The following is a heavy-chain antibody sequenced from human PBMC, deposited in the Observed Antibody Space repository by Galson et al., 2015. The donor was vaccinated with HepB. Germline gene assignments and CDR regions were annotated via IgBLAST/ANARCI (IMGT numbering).Heavy chain of an antibody. J-gene: IGHJ5*02. CDR2: IKDDGSEK. CDR3: ARDREVAGGGDWFDP. CDR1: GFTFNDCY. D-gene: IGHD6-13*01. V-gene: IGHV3-7*01. Sequence: SLRLSCAASGFTFNDCYMSWVRQAPGKGLEWVANIKDDGSEKYYVESVKGRFTISRDNAKNSLWLQMNSLRAEDTAVYCCARDREVAGGGDWFDPWGQGTLVTVSS.